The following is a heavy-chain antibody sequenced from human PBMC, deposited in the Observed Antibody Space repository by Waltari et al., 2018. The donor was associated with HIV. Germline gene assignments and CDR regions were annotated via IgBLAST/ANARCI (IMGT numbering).Heavy chain of an antibody. Sequence: EVQLLESGGGLVQPGGSLRLSCAASGFTFASYGMSWVRQAPGKGLGGVSAISGRGDSTYYADSVKGRFTISRENSKNTLYLQMNSLRAEDTAVYYCAKRDVYCSGGSCQVGAFDIWGQGTMVTVSS. CDR1: GFTFASYG. D-gene: IGHD2-15*01. J-gene: IGHJ3*02. CDR3: AKRDVYCSGGSCQVGAFDI. V-gene: IGHV3-23*01. CDR2: ISGRGDST.